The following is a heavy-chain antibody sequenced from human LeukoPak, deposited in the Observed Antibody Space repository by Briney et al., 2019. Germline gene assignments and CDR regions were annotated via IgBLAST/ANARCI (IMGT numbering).Heavy chain of an antibody. Sequence: GESLRLSCAASGFTFSSYAMSWVRQAPGKGLEWVSTISDSGGSTYYADSVKGRFTISRDNFKNTLYLEMNSLRAEDTAVYYCAKGTTITSPFDCWGQGTLVTVSS. D-gene: IGHD3-10*01. CDR2: ISDSGGST. CDR1: GFTFSSYA. J-gene: IGHJ4*02. V-gene: IGHV3-23*01. CDR3: AKGTTITSPFDC.